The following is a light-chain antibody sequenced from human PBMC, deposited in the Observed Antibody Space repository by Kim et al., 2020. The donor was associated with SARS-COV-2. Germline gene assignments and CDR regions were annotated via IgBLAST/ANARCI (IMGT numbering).Light chain of an antibody. CDR1: QSIRSY. V-gene: IGKV1-39*01. Sequence: SASVGDRVTITCRASQSIRSYLNWYQQKPGRAPKLLIYAAFSLQSGVPSRFSGSGSGTDFTLTISSLQPEDFATYYCQQTYSTPRTFGQGTKLEI. J-gene: IGKJ2*01. CDR2: AAF. CDR3: QQTYSTPRT.